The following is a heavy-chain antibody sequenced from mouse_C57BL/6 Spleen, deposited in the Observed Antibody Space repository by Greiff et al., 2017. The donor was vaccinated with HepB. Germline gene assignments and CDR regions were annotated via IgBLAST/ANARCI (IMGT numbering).Heavy chain of an antibody. J-gene: IGHJ3*01. Sequence: VQLQQSGAELVRPGASVKLSCTASGFNIKDDYMHWVKQRPEQGLEWIGWIDPENGDTDYASKFQGKATLTADTSSNTAYLQLSSLTSEDTAVYYCTTGFSTTVVPFAYWGQGTLVTVSA. CDR2: IDPENGDT. CDR3: TTGFSTTVVPFAY. V-gene: IGHV14-4*01. D-gene: IGHD1-1*01. CDR1: GFNIKDDY.